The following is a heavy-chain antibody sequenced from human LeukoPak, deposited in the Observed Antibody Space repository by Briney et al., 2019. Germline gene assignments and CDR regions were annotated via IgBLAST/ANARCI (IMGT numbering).Heavy chain of an antibody. CDR3: AKENNWNDGRFNYFDY. Sequence: GGSLRLSCAASGFTFSSYGMHWVRQAPGKGLEWVAVIWYDGSNKYCADSVKGRFTISRDNSKNTLYLQMNGLRAEDTAVYYCAKENNWNDGRFNYFDYWGQGTLVTVSS. V-gene: IGHV3-33*06. D-gene: IGHD1-20*01. J-gene: IGHJ4*02. CDR2: IWYDGSNK. CDR1: GFTFSSYG.